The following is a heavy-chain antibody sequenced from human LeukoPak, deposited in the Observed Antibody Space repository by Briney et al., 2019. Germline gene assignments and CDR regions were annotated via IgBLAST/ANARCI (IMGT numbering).Heavy chain of an antibody. CDR1: GFTFSSYS. CDR2: ISSSSSYI. J-gene: IGHJ4*02. D-gene: IGHD1-1*01. V-gene: IGHV3-21*01. CDR3: ARDAYSERDFDY. Sequence: KPGGSLRLSCAASGFTFSSYSMNWVRQAPGKGLEWVSSISSSSSYIYYADSVKGRFTISRGNAKNSLYLQMNSLRAEDTAVYYCARDAYSERDFDYWGQGTLVTVSS.